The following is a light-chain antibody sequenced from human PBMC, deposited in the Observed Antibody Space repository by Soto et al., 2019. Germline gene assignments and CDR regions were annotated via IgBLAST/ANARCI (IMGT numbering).Light chain of an antibody. CDR1: SSDVGGYNY. V-gene: IGLV2-14*01. CDR3: SSYTSSSPLYV. CDR2: AVT. Sequence: QSALTQPASVSGSPVQSIAISCTGTSSDVGGYNYASWYKQHPGKAPRLMIYAVTKRPSGVSDRFSGSKAGNTASLTISGLQAEDEADYYCSSYTSSSPLYVFGTGTTV. J-gene: IGLJ1*01.